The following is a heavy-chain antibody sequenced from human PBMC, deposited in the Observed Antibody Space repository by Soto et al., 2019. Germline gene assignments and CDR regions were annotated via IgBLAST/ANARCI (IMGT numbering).Heavy chain of an antibody. Sequence: PAETLASTFPISGGSTSSSRYYCGWIRQPPVKGLEWIGSIYYSGSTYYTPSLKSRVTISVETSNNQFSLRMTSVTAADTAVYHCLRPCYSDTTAYFLHADCFD. CDR1: GGSTSSSRYY. J-gene: IGHJ3*02. CDR3: LRPCYSDTTAYFLHADCFD. D-gene: IGHD3-22*01. V-gene: IGHV4-39*01. CDR2: IYYSGST.